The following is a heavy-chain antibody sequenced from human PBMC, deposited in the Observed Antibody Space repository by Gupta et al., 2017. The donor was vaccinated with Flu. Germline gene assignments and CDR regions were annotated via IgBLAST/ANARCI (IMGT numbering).Heavy chain of an antibody. D-gene: IGHD6-13*01. J-gene: IGHJ3*01. V-gene: IGHV4-38-2*01. CDR1: HYSIVSGHY. CDR3: ARGDSSSYYGGAFEV. Sequence: QVQLQESGPGLVNPSETLSLTCVVPHYSIVSGHYWGWCRQSPGKGLEWSGNVYHSGASYYNPSRKSRVTISVDTSKDQFALKLTSVTAADTAVYYCARGDSSSYYGGAFEVWGQGTLVTVSS. CDR2: VYHSGAS.